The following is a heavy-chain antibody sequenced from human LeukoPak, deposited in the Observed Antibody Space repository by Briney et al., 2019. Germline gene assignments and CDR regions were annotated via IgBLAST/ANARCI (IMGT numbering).Heavy chain of an antibody. CDR2: ISSSSSYI. CDR1: GFTFSSYS. Sequence: PGGSLRLSCAASGFTFSSYSMNWVRRAPGKGLEWVSSISSSSSYIYYADSVKGRFTISRDNAKNSLYLQMNSLRAEDTAVYYCARDLTRRVPHRALDYWGQGTLVTVSS. J-gene: IGHJ4*02. CDR3: ARDLTRRVPHRALDY. V-gene: IGHV3-21*01.